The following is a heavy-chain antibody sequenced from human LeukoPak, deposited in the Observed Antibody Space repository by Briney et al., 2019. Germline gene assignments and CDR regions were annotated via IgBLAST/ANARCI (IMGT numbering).Heavy chain of an antibody. J-gene: IGHJ4*02. CDR3: ARSDREALRYFDWLLFPFDY. CDR2: IIPIFGTA. D-gene: IGHD3-9*01. V-gene: IGHV1-69*01. CDR1: GGTFSSYA. Sequence: ASVKVSCKASGGTFSSYAISWVRQAPGQGLEWMGGIIPIFGTANYAQKFQGRVTITADESTSTAYMELSSLRSEDTAVYYCARSDREALRYFDWLLFPFDYWGQGTLVTVSS.